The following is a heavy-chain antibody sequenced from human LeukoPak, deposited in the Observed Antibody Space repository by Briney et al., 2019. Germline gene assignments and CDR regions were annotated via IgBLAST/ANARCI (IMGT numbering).Heavy chain of an antibody. D-gene: IGHD1-7*01. V-gene: IGHV3-15*01. CDR3: VTRPTDKWKYLPYFDY. Sequence: GGSLRLSCAASGCTFSDAWMNWVRQAPGKGLEWLGRIKSKTDGGTTDYAAPVKGRFTISRDDSKNMLYLQMNSLKTEDTAVYYCVTRPTDKWKYLPYFDYWGQGTLVTVSS. CDR2: IKSKTDGGTT. J-gene: IGHJ4*02. CDR1: GCTFSDAW.